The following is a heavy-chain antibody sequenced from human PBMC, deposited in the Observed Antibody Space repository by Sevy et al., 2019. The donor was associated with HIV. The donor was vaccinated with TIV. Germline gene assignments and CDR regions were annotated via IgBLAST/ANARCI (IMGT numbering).Heavy chain of an antibody. CDR3: TKDPPVYGDFPYGMDV. D-gene: IGHD4-17*01. V-gene: IGHV3-30*18. Sequence: GGSLRLSCVASGFIFDDYGMHWVRQAPGKGLEWVALISHDGGKKYYADSLRGRFTNSRDNSKNTLYLQMNTLRRDDTAAYFCTKDPPVYGDFPYGMDVWGQGTTVTVSS. CDR1: GFIFDDYG. CDR2: ISHDGGKK. J-gene: IGHJ6*02.